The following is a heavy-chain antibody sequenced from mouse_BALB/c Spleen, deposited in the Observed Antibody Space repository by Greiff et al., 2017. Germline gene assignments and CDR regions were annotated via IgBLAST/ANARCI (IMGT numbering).Heavy chain of an antibody. CDR1: GYSFTSYY. CDR3: ARAPLITTVEGYAMDY. V-gene: IGHV1-66*01. J-gene: IGHJ4*01. D-gene: IGHD1-1*01. CDR2: IFPGSGNT. Sequence: VQLQQSGPELVKPGASVKISCKASGYSFTSYYIHWVKQRPGQGLEWIGWIFPGSGNTKYNEKFKGKATLTADTSSSTAYMQLSSLTSEDSAVYFCARAPLITTVEGYAMDYWGQGTSVTVSS.